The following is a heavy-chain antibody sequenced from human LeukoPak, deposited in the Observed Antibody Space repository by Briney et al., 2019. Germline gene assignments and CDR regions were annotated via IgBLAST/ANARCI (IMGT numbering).Heavy chain of an antibody. CDR1: GFTFSSYA. D-gene: IGHD2-8*01. Sequence: PGGSLRLSCAASGFTFSSYAMSWVRQAPGKGLEWVSAISGSGGSTYYADSVKGRFTISRDNAKKSLYLQMNSLRAEDTAVYYCARDNGNKYYFDYWGQGTLVTVSS. CDR2: ISGSGGST. J-gene: IGHJ4*02. CDR3: ARDNGNKYYFDY. V-gene: IGHV3-23*01.